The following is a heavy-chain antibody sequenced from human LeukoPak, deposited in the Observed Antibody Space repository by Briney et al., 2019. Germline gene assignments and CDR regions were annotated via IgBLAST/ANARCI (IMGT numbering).Heavy chain of an antibody. CDR2: ISYDGSNK. J-gene: IGHJ3*02. CDR3: ARGGGRSYSDAFDI. V-gene: IGHV3-30*03. D-gene: IGHD1-26*01. CDR1: GFTFSRYG. Sequence: PGRSLRLSCAASGFTFSRYGMHWVRQASGKGLEWVALISYDGSNKYYADSVKGRFTISRDIARKSLYLQMNSLRDEDTAVYYCARGGGRSYSDAFDIWGQGTVVTVSS.